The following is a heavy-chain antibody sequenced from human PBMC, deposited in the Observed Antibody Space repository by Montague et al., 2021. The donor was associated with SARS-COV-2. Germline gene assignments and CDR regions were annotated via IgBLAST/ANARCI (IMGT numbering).Heavy chain of an antibody. D-gene: IGHD6-19*01. CDR3: AKDVSLSVAALDS. CDR1: GGSIKTYIW. J-gene: IGHJ4*02. Sequence: SETLSLTCAVSGGSIKTYIWWSWVRQAPGKGLEWLGEILHSGTANYNPSLKSRGTISVDKSRNEFSLKLSSLTAADTAVYFCAKDVSLSVAALDSWGQGTLVTVSS. V-gene: IGHV4-4*02. CDR2: ILHSGTA.